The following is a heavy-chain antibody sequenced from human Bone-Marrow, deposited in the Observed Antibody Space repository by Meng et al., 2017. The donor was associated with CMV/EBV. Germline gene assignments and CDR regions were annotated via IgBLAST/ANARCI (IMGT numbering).Heavy chain of an antibody. Sequence: GESLKISCVGSGFTFDTYWMSWVRQAPGKGLEWVAVISYDGSNKYYADSVKGRFTISRDNSKNTLYLQMNSLRAEDTAVYYCASHKAQRVPVDVWGQGTTVTVSS. D-gene: IGHD2-2*01. CDR1: GFTFDTYW. J-gene: IGHJ6*02. V-gene: IGHV3-30*03. CDR3: ASHKAQRVPVDV. CDR2: ISYDGSNK.